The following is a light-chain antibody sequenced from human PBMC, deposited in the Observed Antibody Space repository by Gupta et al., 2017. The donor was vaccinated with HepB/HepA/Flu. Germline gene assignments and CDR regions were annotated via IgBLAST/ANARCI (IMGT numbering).Light chain of an antibody. Sequence: DVQMTQSPSSLSASVGDRVIITCRASQGINRWLAWYQQKSGQAPKLLVYSTSSLQSGVPSRFSASGSGTEFTLTINDLQPEDVATYYCQQTNTFPLTFGGGTKVQI. V-gene: IGKV1D-12*01. CDR2: STS. J-gene: IGKJ4*01. CDR3: QQTNTFPLT. CDR1: QGINRW.